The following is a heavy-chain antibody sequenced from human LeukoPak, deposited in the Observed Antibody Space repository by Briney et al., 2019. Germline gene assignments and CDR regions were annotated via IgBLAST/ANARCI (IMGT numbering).Heavy chain of an antibody. V-gene: IGHV3-9*01. CDR2: ISWNSGSI. Sequence: PGGSLRLSCAASGFTFDDYAMHWVRQAPGKGLEWVSGISWNSGSIGYADSVKGRFTISRDNAKNSLYLQMNSLRAEDTALYYCAKGYDSELDAFDIWGQGTMVTVSS. J-gene: IGHJ3*02. CDR1: GFTFDDYA. D-gene: IGHD3-22*01. CDR3: AKGYDSELDAFDI.